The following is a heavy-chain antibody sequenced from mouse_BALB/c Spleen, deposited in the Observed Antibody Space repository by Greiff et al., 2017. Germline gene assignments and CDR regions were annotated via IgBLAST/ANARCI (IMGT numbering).Heavy chain of an antibody. CDR3: APTGTDAMDD. CDR2: IDPANGNT. V-gene: IGHV14-3*02. J-gene: IGHJ4*01. CDR1: GFTFKDTY. D-gene: IGHD4-1*01. Sequence: VQLQQSGAELVKPGASVKLSCTASGFTFKDTYMHWVKQRPEQGLEWIGRIDPANGNTKYDPKFQGKATITADTSSNTAYLQLSSLTSEDTAVYYCAPTGTDAMDDWGQGTSVTVSA.